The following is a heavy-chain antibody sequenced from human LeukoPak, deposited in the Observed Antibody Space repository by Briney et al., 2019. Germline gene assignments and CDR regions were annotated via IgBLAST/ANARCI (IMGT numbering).Heavy chain of an antibody. CDR3: AREPNRSRDAFDI. CDR1: GGSISSGGYS. J-gene: IGHJ3*02. D-gene: IGHD1-14*01. CDR2: IYHSGST. V-gene: IGHV4-30-2*01. Sequence: TSQTLSLTCAVSGGSISSGGYSWSWIRQPPGKGLEWIGYIYHSGSTYYNPSLKSRVTISVDRSKNQFSLKLSSVTAADTAVYYCAREPNRSRDAFDIWGQGTMVTVSS.